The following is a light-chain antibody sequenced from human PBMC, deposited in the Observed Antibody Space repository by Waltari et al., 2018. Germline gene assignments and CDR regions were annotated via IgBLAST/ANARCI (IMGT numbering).Light chain of an antibody. CDR2: GVD. CDR3: ASHGNNKV. CDR1: SSDVGLYNF. Sequence: QSALTQHASVSGSPGQSITISCTGPSSDVGLYNFVSWYQQHPGKAPKRIISGVDKRPSGVPDRFSGSKSGSTAYLTVSGLQAEDEADYYCASHGNNKVFGGGTKLTVL. V-gene: IGLV2-8*01. J-gene: IGLJ3*02.